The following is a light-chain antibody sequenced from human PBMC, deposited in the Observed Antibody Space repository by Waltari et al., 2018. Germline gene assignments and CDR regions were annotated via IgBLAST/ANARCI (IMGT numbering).Light chain of an antibody. CDR2: RND. J-gene: IGLJ1*01. CDR1: LSNIGANF. Sequence: QSVLTQPPSASGSPGPSVTISCSGSLSNIGANFVYWYQQVPGTAPKILIYRNDQRPSGVPDRFSASKSGSSASLAISGLRSEDEADYFCAAWDDSLGGHFVFGTGTKVIV. CDR3: AAWDDSLGGHFV. V-gene: IGLV1-47*01.